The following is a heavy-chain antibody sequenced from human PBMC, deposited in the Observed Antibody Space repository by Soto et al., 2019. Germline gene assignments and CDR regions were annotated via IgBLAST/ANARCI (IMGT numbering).Heavy chain of an antibody. Sequence: PGESLKISCQASGYTFTNYWIGRLRQMPGKGLEWLGVIYPGDSDARYSPSFEGHVTISVEKSISTTYLDWSSLRASDTAMYFCARGGLQYDLSGHLEPFEIWGPGTMVTVSS. CDR2: IYPGDSDA. D-gene: IGHD3-3*01. J-gene: IGHJ3*02. V-gene: IGHV5-51*01. CDR1: GYTFTNYW. CDR3: ARGGLQYDLSGHLEPFEI.